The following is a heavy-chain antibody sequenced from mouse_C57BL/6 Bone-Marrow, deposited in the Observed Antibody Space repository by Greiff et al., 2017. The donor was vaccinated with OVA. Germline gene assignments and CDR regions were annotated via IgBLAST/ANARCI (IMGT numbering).Heavy chain of an antibody. J-gene: IGHJ2*01. Sequence: VQLQQPGAELVKPGASVKLSCKASGYTFTSYWVQWVKQRPGQGLEWIGEIDPSDSYTNYNQKLKGKATLTVDTSSRTAYMQRSSLTSEDSARYYCARDGAGYDYFYYWGHGTPLTVSS. CDR3: ARDGAGYDYFYY. CDR2: IDPSDSYT. D-gene: IGHD2-14*01. V-gene: IGHV1-50*01. CDR1: GYTFTSYW.